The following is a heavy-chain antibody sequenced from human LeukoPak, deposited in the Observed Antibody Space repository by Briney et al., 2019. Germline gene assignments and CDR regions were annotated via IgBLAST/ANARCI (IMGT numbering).Heavy chain of an antibody. CDR3: ARDREYYGSGSYYNGDY. CDR2: ISAYSGNT. CDR1: GYTFTGYY. V-gene: IGHV1-18*04. D-gene: IGHD3-10*01. J-gene: IGHJ4*02. Sequence: ASVKVSCKASGYTFTGYYMHWVRQAPGQGLEWMGWISAYSGNTNYAQKLQGRVTMTTDTSTSTAYMELRSLRSDDTAVYYCARDREYYGSGSYYNGDYWGQGTLVTVSS.